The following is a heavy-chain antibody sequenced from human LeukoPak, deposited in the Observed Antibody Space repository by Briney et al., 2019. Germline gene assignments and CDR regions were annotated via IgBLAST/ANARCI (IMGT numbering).Heavy chain of an antibody. D-gene: IGHD6-6*01. CDR3: VKTRMYSSSPLEY. CDR2: IYSGGST. Sequence: PGGSLRLSCAASGFTVSSNYMSWVRQAPGKGLEWVSVIYSGGSTYYADSVKGRFTISRDNSKNTLYLQMSSLRVEDTAVYYCVKTRMYSSSPLEYWGQGTLVTVSS. CDR1: GFTVSSNY. J-gene: IGHJ4*02. V-gene: IGHV3-53*05.